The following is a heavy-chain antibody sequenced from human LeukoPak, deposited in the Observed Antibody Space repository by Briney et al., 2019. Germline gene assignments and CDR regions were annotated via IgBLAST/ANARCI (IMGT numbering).Heavy chain of an antibody. J-gene: IGHJ4*02. V-gene: IGHV3-23*01. D-gene: IGHD6-13*01. CDR1: GFTFSSYA. CDR3: AGSSSWYYFKY. CDR2: ISVGGGGT. Sequence: GGSLRLSCSASGFTFSSYAMSWVRQAPGKGLEWVSVISVGGGGTTYADSVKGRFTISRDNSKNTLYLQMNSLRAEDTAVYYCAGSSSWYYFKYWGQGTLVTVSS.